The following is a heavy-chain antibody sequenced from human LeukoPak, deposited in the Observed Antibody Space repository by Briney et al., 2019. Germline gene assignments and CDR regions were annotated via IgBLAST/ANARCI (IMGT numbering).Heavy chain of an antibody. Sequence: GGSLRLSCAASGFTFSSYSMNWVRQAPGKGLEWVSSISSSSSYIYYADSLKGRFTISRDNAKNSLYLQMNSLRAEDTAVYYCARARFLEYWGQGTLVTVSS. CDR1: GFTFSSYS. V-gene: IGHV3-21*01. CDR2: ISSSSSYI. J-gene: IGHJ4*02. CDR3: ARARFLEY. D-gene: IGHD3-3*01.